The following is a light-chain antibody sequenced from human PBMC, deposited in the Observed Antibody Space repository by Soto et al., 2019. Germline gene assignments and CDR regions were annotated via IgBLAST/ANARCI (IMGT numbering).Light chain of an antibody. Sequence: EIVLTHSPGTLSLSPGEIVTLSCRASQSLSSSYLARYQHKPGQAPRLLIYDASSRATGIPDRFSGSGSGTDFTLTISRLEPEDFAVYYCQQYASSPRTFGHGTKVDIK. CDR2: DAS. V-gene: IGKV3-20*01. CDR1: QSLSSSY. J-gene: IGKJ1*01. CDR3: QQYASSPRT.